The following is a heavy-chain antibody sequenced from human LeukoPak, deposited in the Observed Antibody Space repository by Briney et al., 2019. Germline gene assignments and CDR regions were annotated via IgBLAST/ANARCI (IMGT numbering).Heavy chain of an antibody. CDR1: GFTFNSYA. J-gene: IGHJ4*02. Sequence: GGSLRLSCAASGFTFNSYAMSWVRQAPGKGLEWVSAISGSGSSGGSTYYADSVKGRFTISRDNSKNTLYLQMNSLRAEDTAVYYCAKSGYNRFDYWGQGTLVTVSS. CDR3: AKSGYNRFDY. D-gene: IGHD5-24*01. V-gene: IGHV3-23*01. CDR2: ISGSGSSGGST.